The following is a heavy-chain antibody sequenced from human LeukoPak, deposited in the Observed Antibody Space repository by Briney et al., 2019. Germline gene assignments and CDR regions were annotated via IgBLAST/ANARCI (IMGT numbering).Heavy chain of an antibody. Sequence: SSVKVSCKASGGTFSSYAISWVRQAPGQGLEWMGGIIPIFGTASYAQKFQGRVTITADESTSTAYMELSSLRSEDTAVYYCARYYDSSGYFFFDYWGQGTLVTVSS. V-gene: IGHV1-69*01. CDR1: GGTFSSYA. CDR2: IIPIFGTA. D-gene: IGHD3-22*01. J-gene: IGHJ4*02. CDR3: ARYYDSSGYFFFDY.